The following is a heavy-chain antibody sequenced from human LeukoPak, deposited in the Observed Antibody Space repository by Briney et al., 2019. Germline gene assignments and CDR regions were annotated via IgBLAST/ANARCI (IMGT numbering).Heavy chain of an antibody. V-gene: IGHV3-33*01. J-gene: IGHJ4*02. CDR1: GFTFSSYG. Sequence: PGGSLRLSCAASGFTFSSYGMHWVRQAPGEGLEWVAVIWYDGSDTYYTDSVKGRFTISRDNSKNTLYLQMNSLRAEDTAVYYCASARGRCSSASCPPMDYWGQGTLVIVSS. CDR2: IWYDGSDT. D-gene: IGHD2-2*01. CDR3: ASARGRCSSASCPPMDY.